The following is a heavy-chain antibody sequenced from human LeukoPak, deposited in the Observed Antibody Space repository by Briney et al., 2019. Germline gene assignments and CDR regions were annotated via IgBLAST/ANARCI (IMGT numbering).Heavy chain of an antibody. J-gene: IGHJ6*03. CDR3: ARTPGYCSSTSCATYYMDV. D-gene: IGHD2-2*01. Sequence: ASVTVSCMASGYTFISDDINWVRQAPGQGLEWMGWMNPNNGHTGYAQKFQGRVTMTRDTSISTAYMELSSLRSEDTAVYYCARTPGYCSSTSCATYYMDVWGKGTTVTVSS. CDR2: MNPNNGHT. CDR1: GYTFISDD. V-gene: IGHV1-8*01.